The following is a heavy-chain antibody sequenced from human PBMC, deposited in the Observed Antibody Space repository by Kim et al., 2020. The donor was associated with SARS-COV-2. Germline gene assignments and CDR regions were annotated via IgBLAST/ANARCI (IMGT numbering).Heavy chain of an antibody. CDR2: ISHGGNT. D-gene: IGHD3-9*01. J-gene: IGHJ3*01. CDR3: ARMVISDWFDFDV. V-gene: IGHV4-38-2*02. CDR1: GSSIGAGYY. Sequence: SETLSLTCTVSGSSIGAGYYWAWIRQPPGRGLEWIGGISHGGNTYSNPSLQSRISISVDTSKRQFSLNVTSVTAADTAVYSYARMVISDWFDFDVWGQGTMVTVSS.